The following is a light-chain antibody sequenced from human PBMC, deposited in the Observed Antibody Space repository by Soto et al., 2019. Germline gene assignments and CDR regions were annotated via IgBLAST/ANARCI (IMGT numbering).Light chain of an antibody. CDR3: CSYATSSTYV. CDR1: SRNVGTYDA. CDR2: EVS. Sequence: QSALTPPDSVSGSPGQSVAISCTGTSRNVGTYDAISWYQQHPGKAPKLIGYEVSQRFSGVANRFSGAKSGDTASLTISGLDAEDEADYYCCSYATSSTYVFGTGTKGTVL. J-gene: IGLJ1*01. V-gene: IGLV2-23*02.